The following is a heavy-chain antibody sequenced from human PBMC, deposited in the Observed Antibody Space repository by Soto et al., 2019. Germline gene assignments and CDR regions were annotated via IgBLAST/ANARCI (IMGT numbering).Heavy chain of an antibody. CDR2: IYHRGST. CDR3: ATLTPRIDVVVTPIPT. D-gene: IGHD2-21*02. V-gene: IGHV4-4*02. Sequence: QVQLRESGPGLVKPSGTLSLTCVVSGASISSTYWWSWVRQPPGKGLERIGEIYHRGSTKYNPSLNSRVTRPIDKSNNEFSLKLNSVTAADTAVYYCATLTPRIDVVVTPIPTWCEGILVTVSS. J-gene: IGHJ5*02. CDR1: GASISSTYW.